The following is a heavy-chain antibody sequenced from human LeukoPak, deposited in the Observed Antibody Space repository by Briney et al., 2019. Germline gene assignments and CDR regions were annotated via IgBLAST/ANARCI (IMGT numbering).Heavy chain of an antibody. CDR1: GGSISSSSYY. CDR2: IYYSGST. CDR3: ARAGSSSWYGGGTFDY. V-gene: IGHV4-39*01. J-gene: IGHJ4*02. D-gene: IGHD6-13*01. Sequence: SETLSLTCTVSGGSISSSSYYWGWIRQPPGKGLEWIGSIYYSGSTYYNPSLKSRVTLSVDTSKNQFSLKLSSVTAADTAVYYCARAGSSSWYGGGTFDYWGQGTLVTVSS.